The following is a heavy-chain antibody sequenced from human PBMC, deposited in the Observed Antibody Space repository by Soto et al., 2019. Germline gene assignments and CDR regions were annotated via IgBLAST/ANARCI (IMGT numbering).Heavy chain of an antibody. V-gene: IGHV1-69*01. CDR2: VIPIFGTA. D-gene: IGHD3-22*01. J-gene: IGHJ3*02. Sequence: QVQLVQSGAEVKKPGSSVKVSCKASGGTFSSYAISWVRQAPGQGLEWMGGVIPIFGTANYAQKFQGRVTITADESTSTADMELSSLRSEDTAVYYCVDSSGHRGAFDIWGQGTMVTVSS. CDR1: GGTFSSYA. CDR3: VDSSGHRGAFDI.